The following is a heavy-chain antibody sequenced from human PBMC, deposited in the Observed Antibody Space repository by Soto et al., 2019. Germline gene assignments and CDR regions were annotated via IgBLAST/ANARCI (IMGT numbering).Heavy chain of an antibody. J-gene: IGHJ4*02. CDR1: GGSVSDKTYY. CDR3: ARTTAVPNTLRSRYFFDY. Sequence: LSLTCSVSGGSVSDKTYYWSWIRQPPGKRLEWIGYVYYSGTTNYNPSLKSRVTISVDLSKNRFSLRLSSVTTADTALYYCARTTAVPNTLRSRYFFDYWGQGTLVTVS. CDR2: VYYSGTT. V-gene: IGHV4-61*01. D-gene: IGHD4-17*01.